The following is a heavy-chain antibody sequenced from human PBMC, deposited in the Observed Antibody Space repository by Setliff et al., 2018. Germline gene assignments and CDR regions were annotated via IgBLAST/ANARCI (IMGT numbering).Heavy chain of an antibody. CDR2: IYYSGST. CDR3: ASRATYYNFWSGYYLY. J-gene: IGHJ4*02. D-gene: IGHD3-3*01. V-gene: IGHV4-39*07. CDR1: GGSISSSSYY. Sequence: PSETLSLTCTVSGGSISSSSYYWGWIRQPPGKGLEWIGSIYYSGSTYYNPSLKSRVTISVDTSKNQFSLKLSSVTAADTAVYYCASRATYYNFWSGYYLYWGQETLVTVSS.